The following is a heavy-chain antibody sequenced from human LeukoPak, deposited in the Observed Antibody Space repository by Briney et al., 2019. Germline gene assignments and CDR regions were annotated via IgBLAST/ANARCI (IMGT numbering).Heavy chain of an antibody. J-gene: IGHJ6*03. CDR2: INHSGST. D-gene: IGHD6-19*01. V-gene: IGHV4-39*07. CDR3: ARGQRHSSGWGYYYYYMDV. Sequence: KPSETLSLTCTVSGGSISSSSYYWGWIRQPPGKGLEWIGEINHSGSTNYNPSLKSRVTISVDTSKNQFSLKLSSVTAADTAVYYCARGQRHSSGWGYYYYYMDVWGKGTTVTVSS. CDR1: GGSISSSSYY.